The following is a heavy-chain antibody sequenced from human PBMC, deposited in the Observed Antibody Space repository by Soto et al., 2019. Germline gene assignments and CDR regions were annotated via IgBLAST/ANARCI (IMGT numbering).Heavy chain of an antibody. V-gene: IGHV1-69*13. D-gene: IGHD5-12*01. CDR2: SIPIFGTA. J-gene: IGHJ6*02. CDR3: ARGRGYSGDDHYYYFDMDV. Sequence: SVKVSCKASGGTFNNYPITWVRQAPGQGLEWMGGSIPIFGTANYTQKFQGRVTISVDESTSTAYMELSSLRSEDTAVYYCARGRGYSGDDHYYYFDMDVWGQGTTVTVSS. CDR1: GGTFNNYP.